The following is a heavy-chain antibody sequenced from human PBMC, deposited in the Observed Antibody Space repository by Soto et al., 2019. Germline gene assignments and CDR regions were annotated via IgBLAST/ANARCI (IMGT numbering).Heavy chain of an antibody. D-gene: IGHD2-15*01. CDR1: GFTFSDFTTYA. CDR2: VLLDGSNE. J-gene: IGHJ4*02. Sequence: GGSLRLSCAASGFTFSDFTTYAVHWVRQAPGQGLEWVAVVLLDGSNEYYTESVKGRFTVARDISKNTMYLQMSSLRSEDTAVYYCARGVAAGVDFWGQGTLVTVSS. CDR3: ARGVAAGVDF. V-gene: IGHV3-33*01.